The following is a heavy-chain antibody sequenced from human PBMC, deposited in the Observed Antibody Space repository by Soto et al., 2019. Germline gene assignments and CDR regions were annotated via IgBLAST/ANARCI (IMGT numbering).Heavy chain of an antibody. V-gene: IGHV4-4*02. CDR2: IYHSGST. Sequence: PSQTLSLTCAVSGGSISSSNWWSWVRQPPGKGLEWIGEIYHSGSTDYNPSLKSRVTISVDKSKNQFSLKLSFVTAADTAVYYCARGPGPPPYYYDGMDVWGQGTTVTVS. CDR3: ARGPGPPPYYYDGMDV. J-gene: IGHJ6*02. CDR1: GGSISSSNW.